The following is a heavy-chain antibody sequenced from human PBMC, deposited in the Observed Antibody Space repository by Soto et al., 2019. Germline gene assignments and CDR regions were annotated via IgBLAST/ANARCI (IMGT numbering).Heavy chain of an antibody. V-gene: IGHV3-21*01. Sequence: GGSLRLSCAASGFTFSSYSMNWVRQAPGKGLEWVSSIISSSSYIYYADSVKGRFTISRDNAKNSLYLQMNSLRAEDTAVYYCAREWTHTVVTHAGWFDPWGQGTLVTVS. J-gene: IGHJ5*02. CDR2: IISSSSYI. CDR3: AREWTHTVVTHAGWFDP. CDR1: GFTFSSYS. D-gene: IGHD2-15*01.